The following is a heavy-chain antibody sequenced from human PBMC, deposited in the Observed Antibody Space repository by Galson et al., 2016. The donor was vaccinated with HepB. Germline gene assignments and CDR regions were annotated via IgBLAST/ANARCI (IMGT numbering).Heavy chain of an antibody. J-gene: IGHJ4*02. CDR3: ASDRNLIFYDY. D-gene: IGHD3/OR15-3a*01. CDR2: ISHDGSVT. Sequence: SLRLSCAASGFTLSSYVMHWVRQTPGKGLVWVSRISHDGSVTTYADSVKGRFTIPRDNAKSTLYLQMNSLRAEDTAVYYCASDRNLIFYDYWGQGALVTVSS. V-gene: IGHV3-74*03. CDR1: GFTLSSYV.